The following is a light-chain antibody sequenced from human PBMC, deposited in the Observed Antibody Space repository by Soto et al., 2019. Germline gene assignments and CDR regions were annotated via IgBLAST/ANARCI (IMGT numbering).Light chain of an antibody. V-gene: IGKV1-5*03. J-gene: IGKJ1*01. CDR3: QQYNSYPWT. CDR2: KTS. CDR1: ESISSW. Sequence: DFQMTQSPSTLSASVGDRVTITCRASESISSWLAWYQQKPGKAPKLLIYKTSSLKSGVPSRFSGSGSGIEFTLTISSLQPDDFATYYCQQYNSYPWTFGQGTKVEIK.